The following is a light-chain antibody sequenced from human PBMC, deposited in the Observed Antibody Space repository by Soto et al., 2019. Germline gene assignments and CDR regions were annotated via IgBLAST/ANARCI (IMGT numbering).Light chain of an antibody. J-gene: IGLJ3*02. V-gene: IGLV1-40*01. CDR2: GNN. CDR3: QAYDTSLRAWV. Sequence: QSVLTQPPSASGAPGQRVTISCTGSSSNIGAGYDAHWYQQVPGTTPKYLISGNNDRPSGVPDRFSGSKSGTSASLAITGLQAEDEGDYYCQAYDTSLRAWVFGGGTNVTVL. CDR1: SSNIGAGYD.